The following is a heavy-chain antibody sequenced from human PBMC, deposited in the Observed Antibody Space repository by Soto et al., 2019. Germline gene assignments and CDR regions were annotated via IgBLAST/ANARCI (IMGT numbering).Heavy chain of an antibody. V-gene: IGHV3-30-3*01. CDR2: ISYDGSNK. Sequence: QVQLVESGGGVVLPGRSLRLSCAASGFTFSTYAMHWVRQAPGKGLEWVAVISYDGSNKYYADSAQGRFTISRDNSKKTRYRQMNSLRGEDTAVYYCAREGDRGYDGDPYYYYGMDVWGQGTTVTVSS. J-gene: IGHJ6*02. CDR3: AREGDRGYDGDPYYYYGMDV. D-gene: IGHD5-12*01. CDR1: GFTFSTYA.